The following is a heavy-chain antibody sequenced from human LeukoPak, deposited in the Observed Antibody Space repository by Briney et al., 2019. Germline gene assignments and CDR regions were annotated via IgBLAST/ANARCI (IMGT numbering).Heavy chain of an antibody. V-gene: IGHV3-23*01. Sequence: GGSLRLSCAASGFTFSFYAMTWVRQAPGKGLEWVSTISGGGGNTYYADSVKGRFTISRDISKNMLYLQMNSLRAEDTAVYYCAKDGDIWLGDLNWFDPWGQGTLVTVSS. CDR1: GFTFSFYA. J-gene: IGHJ5*02. D-gene: IGHD3-10*01. CDR2: ISGGGGNT. CDR3: AKDGDIWLGDLNWFDP.